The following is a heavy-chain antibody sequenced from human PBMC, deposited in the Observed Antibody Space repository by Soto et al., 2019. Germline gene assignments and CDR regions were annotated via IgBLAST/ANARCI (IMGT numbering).Heavy chain of an antibody. CDR2: IDPSDSYT. CDR3: ARQGDRGGYSYGWPGYYYGKDV. CDR1: GYSFTSYW. D-gene: IGHD5-18*01. J-gene: IGHJ6*02. Sequence: GGSLKSSCKGSGYSFTSYWISWVRQMPGKGLEWMGRIDPSDSYTNYSPSFQGHVTISADKSISTAYLQWSSLKASDTAMYYCARQGDRGGYSYGWPGYYYGKDVCGQGTTVTVSS. V-gene: IGHV5-10-1*01.